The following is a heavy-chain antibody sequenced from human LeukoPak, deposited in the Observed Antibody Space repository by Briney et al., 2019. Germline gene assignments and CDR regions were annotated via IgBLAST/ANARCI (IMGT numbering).Heavy chain of an antibody. CDR3: AKGLIRDPAKSSRITIFGVVITPFWY. V-gene: IGHV3-21*04. D-gene: IGHD3-3*01. CDR2: ISSSSSYI. Sequence: GGSLRLSCAASGFTFSSYSMNWVRQAPGKGLEWVSSISSSSSYIYYADSVKGRFTISRDNSKNTLYLQMNSLRAEDTAVYYCAKGLIRDPAKSSRITIFGVVITPFWYWGQGTLVTVSS. CDR1: GFTFSSYS. J-gene: IGHJ4*02.